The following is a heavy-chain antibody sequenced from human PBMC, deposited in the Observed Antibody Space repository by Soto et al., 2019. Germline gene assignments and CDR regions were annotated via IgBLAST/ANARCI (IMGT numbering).Heavy chain of an antibody. Sequence: QVQLVESGGDVVQPGRSLRISCTASGFIFTNYAMHWVRQAPGKGLEWVAVISFDGSRKFYADFVKGRLTISRDNSKNTVYLQMNSLRAEDTAIYYCARDSYDTSGYYFAYWGQGTLVTVSS. CDR2: ISFDGSRK. D-gene: IGHD3-22*01. CDR3: ARDSYDTSGYYFAY. J-gene: IGHJ4*02. CDR1: GFIFTNYA. V-gene: IGHV3-30*04.